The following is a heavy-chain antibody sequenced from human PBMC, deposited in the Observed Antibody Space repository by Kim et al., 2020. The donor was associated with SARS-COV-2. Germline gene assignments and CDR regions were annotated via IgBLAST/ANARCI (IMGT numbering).Heavy chain of an antibody. D-gene: IGHD2-15*01. J-gene: IGHJ3*02. CDR2: IIPIFGTA. V-gene: IGHV1-69*13. Sequence: SVKVSCKASGGTFSSYAISWVRQAPGQGLEWMGGIIPIFGTANYAQKFQGRVTITADESTSTAYMELSSLRSEDTAVYYCARGGRDGLYSDAFDIWGQGTMVTVSS. CDR3: ARGGRDGLYSDAFDI. CDR1: GGTFSSYA.